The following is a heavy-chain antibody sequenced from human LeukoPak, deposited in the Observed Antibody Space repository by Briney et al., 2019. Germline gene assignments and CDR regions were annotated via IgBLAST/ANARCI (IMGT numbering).Heavy chain of an antibody. D-gene: IGHD6-19*01. CDR1: GFTFGDYA. Sequence: QAGGSLRLSCTASGFTFGDYAMSWFRQAPGKGLEWVGFIRSKAYGGTTEYAASVKGRFTISRDDSKSIAYLQMNSLRAEDTAVYYCAKEVSGWYEIDYWGQGTLVTVSS. V-gene: IGHV3-49*03. CDR3: AKEVSGWYEIDY. J-gene: IGHJ4*02. CDR2: IRSKAYGGTT.